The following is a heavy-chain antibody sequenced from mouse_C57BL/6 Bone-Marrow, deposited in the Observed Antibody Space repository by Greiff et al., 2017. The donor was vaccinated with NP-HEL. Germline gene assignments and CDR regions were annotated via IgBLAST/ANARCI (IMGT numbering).Heavy chain of an antibody. CDR3: ARRTTGVADYYAMDY. D-gene: IGHD1-1*01. CDR1: GFTFSSYG. Sequence: EVQLEESGGDLVKPGGSLKLSCAASGFTFSSYGMSWVRQTPDKRLEWVATISSGGSYTYYPDSVKGRYTISRDNAKNTLYLQMSSLKSEDTAMYYCARRTTGVADYYAMDYWGQGTAVTVSS. CDR2: ISSGGSYT. J-gene: IGHJ4*01. V-gene: IGHV5-6*02.